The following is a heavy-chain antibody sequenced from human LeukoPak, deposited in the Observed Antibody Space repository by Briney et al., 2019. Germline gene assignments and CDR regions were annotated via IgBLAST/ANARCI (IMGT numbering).Heavy chain of an antibody. CDR1: GGSVSSGSYY. CDR3: AREAIYPVY. D-gene: IGHD2-2*02. Sequence: PSETLSLTCTVSGGSVSSGSYYWSWVRQPPGKGLEWIGYIYYSGSTNYNPSLKSRVTISVDTSKNQFSLKLSSVTAADTAVYYCAREAIYPVYWGQGTLVTVSS. CDR2: IYYSGST. V-gene: IGHV4-61*01. J-gene: IGHJ4*02.